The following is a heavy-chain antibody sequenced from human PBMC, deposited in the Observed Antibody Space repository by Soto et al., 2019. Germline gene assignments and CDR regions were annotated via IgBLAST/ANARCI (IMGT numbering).Heavy chain of an antibody. V-gene: IGHV3-23*01. J-gene: IGHJ3*02. CDR1: GFTFSSYA. Sequence: GESLKISCAASGFTFSSYAMSWVRQAPGKGLEWVSAISGSGGSTYYADSVKGRFTISRDNSKNTLYLQMNSLRAEDTAVYYCAKMGELDDAFDIWGQGTMVTVSS. D-gene: IGHD1-1*01. CDR3: AKMGELDDAFDI. CDR2: ISGSGGST.